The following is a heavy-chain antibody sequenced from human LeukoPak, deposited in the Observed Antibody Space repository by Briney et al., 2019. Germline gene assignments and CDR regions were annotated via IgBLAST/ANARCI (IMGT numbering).Heavy chain of an antibody. D-gene: IGHD3-22*01. J-gene: IGHJ6*02. CDR2: ISSSSSYI. CDR3: ASHYYDSSGYSVDGMDV. CDR1: GFTFSSYG. V-gene: IGHV3-21*01. Sequence: NPGRSLRLSCAASGFTFSSYGMNWVRQAPGKGLEWVSSISSSSSYIYYADSVKGRFTISRDNAKNSLYLQMNSLRAEDTAVYYCASHYYDSSGYSVDGMDVWGQGTTVTVPS.